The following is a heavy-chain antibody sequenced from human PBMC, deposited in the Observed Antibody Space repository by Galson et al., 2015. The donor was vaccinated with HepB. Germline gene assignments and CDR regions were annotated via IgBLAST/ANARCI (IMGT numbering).Heavy chain of an antibody. Sequence: QSGAEVKKPGESLRISCKGSGYSFTSYWISWVRQMPGKGLEWMGRIDPSDSYTNYSPSFQGHVTISADKSISTAYLQWSSLMASDTAMYYCARHGWRFLDRSPFDCYYYYMDVWGKGTTVTVSS. V-gene: IGHV5-10-1*01. D-gene: IGHD3-3*01. CDR2: IDPSDSYT. J-gene: IGHJ6*03. CDR1: GYSFTSYW. CDR3: ARHGWRFLDRSPFDCYYYYMDV.